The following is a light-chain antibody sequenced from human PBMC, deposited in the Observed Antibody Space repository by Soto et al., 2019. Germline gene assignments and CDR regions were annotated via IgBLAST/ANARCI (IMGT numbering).Light chain of an antibody. J-gene: IGLJ2*01. CDR3: CSYAGSSTLV. V-gene: IGLV2-23*01. CDR2: EGN. CDR1: SSDVGSYNL. Sequence: QSALTQPASVSGSPGQSITISCTGTSSDVGSYNLVSWYQQHPGKAPKLVIYEGNRRPSGVSNRFSGSKSGNTSSLTISGLQAEDEADYFCCSYAGSSTLVFGGGTKLTVL.